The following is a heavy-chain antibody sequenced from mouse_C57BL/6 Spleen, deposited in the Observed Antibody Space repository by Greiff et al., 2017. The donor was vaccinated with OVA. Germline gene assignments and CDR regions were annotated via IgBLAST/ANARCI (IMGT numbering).Heavy chain of an antibody. J-gene: IGHJ2*01. Sequence: EVQVVESGGDLVKPGGSLKLSCAASGFTFSSYGMSWVRQTPDKRLEWVATISSGGSYTYYPDSVKGRFTISRDNAKNTLYLQMSSLKSEDTAMYYCARGGYDYESYLDYWGQGTTLTVSS. CDR1: GFTFSSYG. V-gene: IGHV5-6*01. D-gene: IGHD2-4*01. CDR3: ARGGYDYESYLDY. CDR2: ISSGGSYT.